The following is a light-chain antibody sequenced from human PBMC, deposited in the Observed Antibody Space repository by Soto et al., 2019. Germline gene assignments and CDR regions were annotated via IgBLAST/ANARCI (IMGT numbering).Light chain of an antibody. CDR1: QSISRY. CDR2: AAT. CDR3: QQSYSTPKT. J-gene: IGKJ1*01. Sequence: DIQITHSPSSLSASVGDRVTITCRAGQSISRYLNWYQQKPGKAPNLLIDAATSLQSGVPSRFSGSGSGTDFTLTISSLQPEDFATYYCQQSYSTPKTFGQGTKVDIK. V-gene: IGKV1-39*01.